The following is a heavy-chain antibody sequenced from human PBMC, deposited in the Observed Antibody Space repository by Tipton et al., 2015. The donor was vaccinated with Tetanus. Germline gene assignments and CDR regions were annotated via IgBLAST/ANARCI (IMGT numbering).Heavy chain of an antibody. CDR2: ISWNSGSI. D-gene: IGHD6-19*01. J-gene: IGHJ6*02. V-gene: IGHV3-9*01. CDR1: GFTFDDYA. Sequence: SLRLSCAASGFTFDDYAMHWVRQAPGKGLEWVSGISWNSGSIGYADSVKGRFTISRDNAKNSLYLQMNSLRAEDTALYYCAKSAGAVAGTYYYYYGIDVWGQGTTVTVSS. CDR3: AKSAGAVAGTYYYYYGIDV.